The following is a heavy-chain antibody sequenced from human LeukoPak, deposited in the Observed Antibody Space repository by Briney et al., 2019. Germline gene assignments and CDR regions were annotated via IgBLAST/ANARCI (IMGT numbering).Heavy chain of an antibody. Sequence: PSETLSLTCAVYGGSFSGYYWSWIRQPPGKGLEWIGEINHSGSTNYNPSLKSRVTISVDTSKKQFSLKLSSVTAADTAVYYCARGLADYCSSTSCYGRRIDYWGQGTLVTVSS. V-gene: IGHV4-34*01. CDR3: ARGLADYCSSTSCYGRRIDY. D-gene: IGHD2-2*01. CDR1: GGSFSGYY. J-gene: IGHJ4*02. CDR2: INHSGST.